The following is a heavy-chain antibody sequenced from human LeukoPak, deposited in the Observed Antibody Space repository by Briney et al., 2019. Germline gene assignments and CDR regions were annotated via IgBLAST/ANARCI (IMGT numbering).Heavy chain of an antibody. CDR1: GFTFSSNW. CDR3: AMDAAVKDS. Sequence: PGGSLRLSRAASGFTFSSNWMHWVRQAPGGGLVWVSHMNRDGSTTYYADSVKGRFTISRDNAKNTLYLQMNSLRAEDTAVYYCAMDAAVKDSWGQGTLVTVSS. J-gene: IGHJ4*02. D-gene: IGHD4-17*01. V-gene: IGHV3-74*01. CDR2: MNRDGSTT.